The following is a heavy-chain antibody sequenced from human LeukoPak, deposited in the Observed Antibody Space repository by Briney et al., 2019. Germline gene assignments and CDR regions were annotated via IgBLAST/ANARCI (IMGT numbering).Heavy chain of an antibody. D-gene: IGHD4-23*01. Sequence: PGGSLRLSCAASGFTVSSNYMSWVRQAPGKGLEWVSVTYSGDGTYYADSVRGRFTISRDNSKNTLYLQMNSLRVEDTAVCYCARAATAVGYFDYWGQGTLVTVSS. CDR3: ARAATAVGYFDY. V-gene: IGHV3-53*01. CDR2: TYSGDGT. J-gene: IGHJ4*02. CDR1: GFTVSSNY.